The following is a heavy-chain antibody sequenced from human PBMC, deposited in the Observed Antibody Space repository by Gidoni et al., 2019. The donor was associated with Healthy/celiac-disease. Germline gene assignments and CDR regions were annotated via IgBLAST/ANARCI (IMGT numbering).Heavy chain of an antibody. Sequence: GSLRLPCAASGFTFSSYWMSWVRQAPGKGREWVANIKQDGSEKYYVDSGKGRFTISRDNAKNSLYLQMNSLRAEDTAVYYCARGGGILWFGELAGYWGQGTLVTVSS. CDR3: ARGGGILWFGELAGY. CDR2: IKQDGSEK. CDR1: GFTFSSYW. J-gene: IGHJ4*02. D-gene: IGHD3-10*01. V-gene: IGHV3-7*01.